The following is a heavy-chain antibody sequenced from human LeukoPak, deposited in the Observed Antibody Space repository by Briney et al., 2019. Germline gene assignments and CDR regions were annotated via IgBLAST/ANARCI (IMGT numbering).Heavy chain of an antibody. CDR1: GFTFSNYN. CDR3: ARDPSGWWFDY. CDR2: ISSSSGSI. J-gene: IGHJ4*02. V-gene: IGHV3-48*04. Sequence: GGSLRLSCAASGFTFSNYNMNWVRQAPGEGLEWVSYISSSSGSIYYADSVKGRFTISRDDAKNSLYLQMNSLRAEDTAVYYCARDPSGWWFDYWGQGTLVTVSS. D-gene: IGHD2-15*01.